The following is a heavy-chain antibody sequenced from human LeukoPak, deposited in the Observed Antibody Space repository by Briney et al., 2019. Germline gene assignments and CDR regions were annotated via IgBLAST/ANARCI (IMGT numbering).Heavy chain of an antibody. D-gene: IGHD2-2*01. CDR1: GGTFSSYA. CDR3: AREPLPAVTRGVHGWFDP. V-gene: IGHV1-69*13. Sequence: ASVKVSCKASGGTFSSYAISWVRQAPGQGLEWMGGIIPIFGTANYAQKFQGRVTITADESTSTAYMELSSLRSEDTAVYYCAREPLPAVTRGVHGWFDPWGQGTLVTVSS. CDR2: IIPIFGTA. J-gene: IGHJ5*02.